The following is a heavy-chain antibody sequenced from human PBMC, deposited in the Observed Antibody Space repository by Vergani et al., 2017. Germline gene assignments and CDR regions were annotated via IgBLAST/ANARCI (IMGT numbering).Heavy chain of an antibody. Sequence: QVQLVQSGAEVKKPGASVKVSCKASGYTFTSYGISWVRQSPGQGLEWMGCISAYNGNTNYAQKLQGRVTMTTDTSTSTAYMELRSLRSDDTAVYYCARALSSSWPKRWVDKYYFDYWGQGTLVTVSS. D-gene: IGHD6-13*01. J-gene: IGHJ4*02. V-gene: IGHV1-18*01. CDR3: ARALSSSWPKRWVDKYYFDY. CDR1: GYTFTSYG. CDR2: ISAYNGNT.